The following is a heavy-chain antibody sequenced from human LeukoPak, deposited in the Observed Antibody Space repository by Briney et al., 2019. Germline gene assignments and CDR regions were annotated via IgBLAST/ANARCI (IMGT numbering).Heavy chain of an antibody. J-gene: IGHJ6*02. CDR2: ISGSGGST. CDR1: GFTFSSYA. CDR3: AKDRSSYSGSRGMDV. D-gene: IGHD1-26*01. Sequence: PGGSLRLSCVASGFTFSSYAMSWVRQAPGKGLEWVSGISGSGGSTYYADSVKGWFTISRDNSKNTLYLQMNSLRAEDTAVYYCAKDRSSYSGSRGMDVWGQGTTVTVSS. V-gene: IGHV3-23*01.